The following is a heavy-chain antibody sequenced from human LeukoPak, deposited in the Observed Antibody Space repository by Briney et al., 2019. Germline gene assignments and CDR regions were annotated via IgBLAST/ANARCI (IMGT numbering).Heavy chain of an antibody. D-gene: IGHD3-10*01. Sequence: SSETLSLTCTVSGYSISSGYYWSWIRQPAGKGLEWIGRIYTSGSTNYNPSLKSRVTMSVDTSKNQFSLKLSSVTAADTAVYYCARDFGDPNWFDPWGQGTLVTVSS. J-gene: IGHJ5*02. CDR3: ARDFGDPNWFDP. V-gene: IGHV4-4*07. CDR2: IYTSGST. CDR1: GYSISSGYY.